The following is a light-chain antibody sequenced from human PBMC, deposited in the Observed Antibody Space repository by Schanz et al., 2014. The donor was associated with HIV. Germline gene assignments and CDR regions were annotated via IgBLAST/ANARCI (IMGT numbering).Light chain of an antibody. CDR1: SSNIGINA. Sequence: QSVLTQPPSASGTPGQRVTISCSGSSSNIGINAVNWYQQLPGTAPKLLIQSNNQRPSGVPDRFSGSGSGTSASLAISGLQSDDEGDYYCAGWDDSLKGWVFGGGTKLTVL. CDR2: SNN. J-gene: IGLJ3*02. V-gene: IGLV1-44*01. CDR3: AGWDDSLKGWV.